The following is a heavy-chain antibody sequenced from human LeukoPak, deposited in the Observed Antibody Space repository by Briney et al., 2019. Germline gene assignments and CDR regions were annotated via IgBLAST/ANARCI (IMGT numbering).Heavy chain of an antibody. CDR1: GFTFSNYA. CDR3: AKDGDYFGYYYYFAMDV. J-gene: IGHJ6*02. D-gene: IGHD2/OR15-2a*01. V-gene: IGHV3-23*01. CDR2: ISSSDGST. Sequence: GGSLRLSCAASGFTFSNYAMSWVHQAPGKGLEWVSAISSSDGSTYYTDSVKGRFTISRDNSKNTLYLQMNTLRAEDTAVYYCAKDGDYFGYYYYFAMDVWGQGTTVTVSS.